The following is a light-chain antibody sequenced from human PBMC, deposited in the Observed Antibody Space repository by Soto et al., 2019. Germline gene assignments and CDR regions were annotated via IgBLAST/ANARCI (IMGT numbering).Light chain of an antibody. V-gene: IGKV3-20*01. CDR1: QSVSSSY. J-gene: IGKJ1*01. Sequence: EIGLTQSPGTLSLSPGERATLSCWATQSVSSSYLAWYQQKPGQAPRLLIYGASSRATGIPDRFSGSGSGTDFTLTISRLEPEDFAVYYCQQYGSSPAWTFGQGTKVDIK. CDR2: GAS. CDR3: QQYGSSPAWT.